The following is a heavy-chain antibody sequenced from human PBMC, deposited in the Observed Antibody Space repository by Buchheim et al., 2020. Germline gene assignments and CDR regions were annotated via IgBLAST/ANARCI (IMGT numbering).Heavy chain of an antibody. CDR1: GGTFGSYT. Sequence: QVQLVQSGAEVKKPGSSVRVSCRTSGGTFGSYTFNWVRQAPGQGLEWMGRIVPVIGLTNYAQKFQGRVTIAADTPTRTVYMDLSSVNSEDTAVYYCASRWDHGDPYFDSWGQGTL. CDR2: IVPVIGLT. D-gene: IGHD4-17*01. CDR3: ASRWDHGDPYFDS. J-gene: IGHJ4*02. V-gene: IGHV1-69*02.